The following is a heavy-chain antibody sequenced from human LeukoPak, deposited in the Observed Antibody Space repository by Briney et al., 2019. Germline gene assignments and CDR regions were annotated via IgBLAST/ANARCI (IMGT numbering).Heavy chain of an antibody. CDR1: GFTFSSYA. D-gene: IGHD2-15*01. CDR2: ISGSGGST. V-gene: IGHV3-23*01. J-gene: IGHJ6*02. CDR3: AKGVRTDREYCSGGSCSSSYYYYYYGMDV. Sequence: GGSLRLSCAASGFTFSSYAMSWVRQAPGKGLEWVSAISGSGGSTYYADSVKGRFTISRDNSKNTLYLQTNSLRAEDTAVHYCAKGVRTDREYCSGGSCSSSYYYYYYGMDVWGQGTTVTVSS.